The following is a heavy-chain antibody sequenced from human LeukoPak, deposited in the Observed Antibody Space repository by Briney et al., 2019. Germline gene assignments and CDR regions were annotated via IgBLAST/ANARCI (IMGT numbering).Heavy chain of an antibody. V-gene: IGHV4-34*01. CDR2: INHSGST. CDR1: GGSFSGYY. J-gene: IGHJ3*02. CDR3: ARGKAVAGILYAFDI. D-gene: IGHD6-19*01. Sequence: SETLSLTCAVYGGSFSGYYWSWIRQPPGKGLEWIGEINHSGSTNYNPSLKSRVTISVDTSKNQFSLKLSSVTAADTAVYYCARGKAVAGILYAFDIWGQGTMVTVSS.